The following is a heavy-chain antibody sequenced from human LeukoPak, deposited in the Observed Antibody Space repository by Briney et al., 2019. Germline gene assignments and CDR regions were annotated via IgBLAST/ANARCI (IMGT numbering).Heavy chain of an antibody. CDR1: GFTFSSYA. V-gene: IGHV3-23*01. D-gene: IGHD3-10*01. CDR3: AKDLSLWFGDAFDL. CDR2: ISGSGGST. J-gene: IGHJ3*01. Sequence: GGSLRLSCAASGFTFSSYAMTWVRQAPGKGLEWVSAISGSGGSTYYADSVKGRFTIPRDNSKNTLYLQMNSLRAEDTAVYYCAKDLSLWFGDAFDLWGQGTMVTVSS.